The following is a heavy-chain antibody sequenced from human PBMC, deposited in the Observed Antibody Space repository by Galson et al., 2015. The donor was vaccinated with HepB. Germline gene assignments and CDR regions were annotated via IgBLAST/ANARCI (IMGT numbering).Heavy chain of an antibody. CDR1: GGTFSSYA. CDR2: IISIFGTA. CDR3: ARVHLEPDYYDSSGQAAWFDP. Sequence: SVKVSCKASGGTFSSYAISWVRQAPGQGLEWMGGIISIFGTANYAQKFQGRVTITADESTSTAYMELSSLRSEDTAVYYCARVHLEPDYYDSSGQAAWFDPWGQGTLVTVSS. V-gene: IGHV1-69*13. D-gene: IGHD3-22*01. J-gene: IGHJ5*02.